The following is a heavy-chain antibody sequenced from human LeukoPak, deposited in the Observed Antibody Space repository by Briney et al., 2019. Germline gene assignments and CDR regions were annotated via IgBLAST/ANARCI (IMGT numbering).Heavy chain of an antibody. Sequence: PSETLSLTCAVYGGSFSGYYWSWIRQPPGKGLEWIGEINHSGSTNYNPSLKSRVTISVDTSKNQFSLKLSSVTAADTAVYYCARVPPGGELDYWGQGTLVTVSS. CDR2: INHSGST. CDR3: ARVPPGGELDY. CDR1: GGSFSGYY. D-gene: IGHD3-16*01. V-gene: IGHV4-34*01. J-gene: IGHJ4*02.